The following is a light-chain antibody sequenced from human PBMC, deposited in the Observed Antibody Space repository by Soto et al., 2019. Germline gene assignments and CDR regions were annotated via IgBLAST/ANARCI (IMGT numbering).Light chain of an antibody. CDR3: QHRSISHA. J-gene: IGKJ5*01. V-gene: IGKV3-11*01. CDR1: QSVNSY. Sequence: ETVLTQSPATLSLSPGERATLSCRASQSVNSYLAWYQQRHGQAPRLLISDASTRATGIPARFSGSGSGTDFTLTISSLEPEDFAVYYCQHRSISHAFGQGTRLEIK. CDR2: DAS.